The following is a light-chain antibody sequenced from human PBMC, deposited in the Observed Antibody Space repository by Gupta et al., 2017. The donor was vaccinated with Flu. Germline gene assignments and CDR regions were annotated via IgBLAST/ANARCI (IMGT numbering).Light chain of an antibody. J-gene: IGKJ4*01. CDR2: GAS. CDR1: QDIRTW. Sequence: DIQMTPSPSYVSASVGDTITITWRASQDIRTWLAWYQQKPGKAPNLLIYGASNLQSGVPSKFSGTGSGTDFTLTISSLQPEDFAPYYCQQANSFPLTFGGGTKVDIK. V-gene: IGKV1-12*01. CDR3: QQANSFPLT.